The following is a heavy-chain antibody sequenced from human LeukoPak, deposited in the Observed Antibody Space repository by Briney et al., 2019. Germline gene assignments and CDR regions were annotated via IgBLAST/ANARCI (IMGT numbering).Heavy chain of an antibody. D-gene: IGHD3-22*01. Sequence: PGGSLRLSCAASWFTVSSNYMSWVRQAPGKGLEWVSVVYSGGSRSYADSVKGRFTISRDNSKNTLFLQMNSLRAKDTAVYYCARHSYDGTTYYHPFDYWGQGTLVTVSS. CDR2: VYSGGSR. J-gene: IGHJ4*02. CDR1: WFTVSSNY. V-gene: IGHV3-53*01. CDR3: ARHSYDGTTYYHPFDY.